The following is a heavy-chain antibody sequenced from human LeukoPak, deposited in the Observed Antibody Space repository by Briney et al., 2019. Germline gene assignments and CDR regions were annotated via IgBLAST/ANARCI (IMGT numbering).Heavy chain of an antibody. Sequence: GGSLRLFCAASGFAFSSNWMHWVRQTPGKGLVWVSRINSGGSGTSYADSVEGRFTISRDNAKNTLYLQMNSLRAEDTAVYYCATSLGPLTEYWGQGTLVTVSS. CDR1: GFAFSSNW. J-gene: IGHJ4*02. D-gene: IGHD7-27*01. V-gene: IGHV3-74*01. CDR2: INSGGSGT. CDR3: ATSLGPLTEY.